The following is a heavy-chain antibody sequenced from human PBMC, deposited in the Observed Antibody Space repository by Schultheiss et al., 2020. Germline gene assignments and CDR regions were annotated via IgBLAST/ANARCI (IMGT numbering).Heavy chain of an antibody. Sequence: GGSLRISCAASGFAFSSYVLHWVRRAPGKGPEWVSAIGTGGDTYYADSVMGRFTISRDNAKKSLYLQMNSLRDEDTAVYYCARGTVTTILGYWGQGTLVTVSS. CDR1: GFAFSSYV. J-gene: IGHJ4*02. CDR3: ARGTVTTILGY. CDR2: IGTGGDT. D-gene: IGHD4-17*01. V-gene: IGHV3-47*02.